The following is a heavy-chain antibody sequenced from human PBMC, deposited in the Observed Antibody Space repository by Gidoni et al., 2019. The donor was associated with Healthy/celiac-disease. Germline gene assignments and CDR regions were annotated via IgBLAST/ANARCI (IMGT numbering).Heavy chain of an antibody. D-gene: IGHD1-20*01. V-gene: IGHV3-72*01. CDR1: GFTFSDHY. Sequence: EVQLVESGGGLVQPGGSLRLSCAASGFTFSDHYMDWVRQAPGKGLEWVGRTRNKANSYTTEYAASVKGRFTISRDDSKNSLYLQMNSLKTEDTAVYYCSITGTTTLYDYWGQGTLVTVSS. CDR3: SITGTTTLYDY. J-gene: IGHJ4*02. CDR2: TRNKANSYTT.